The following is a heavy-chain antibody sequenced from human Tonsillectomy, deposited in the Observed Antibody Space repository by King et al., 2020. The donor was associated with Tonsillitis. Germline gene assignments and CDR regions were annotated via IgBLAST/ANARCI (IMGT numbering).Heavy chain of an antibody. V-gene: IGHV3-21*01. D-gene: IGHD3-10*01. CDR1: GFTFSSYS. CDR3: ARDGEYYYVSGSYYTFDY. CDR2: ISSSSSYI. Sequence: VQLVESGGGLVKPGGSLRLSCAASGFTFSSYSMNWVRQAPGKGLEWVSSISSSSSYIYYADSVKGRFTISRDNAKNSLYLQMNSLRAEDTAVYYCARDGEYYYVSGSYYTFDYWGQGTLVTVSS. J-gene: IGHJ4*02.